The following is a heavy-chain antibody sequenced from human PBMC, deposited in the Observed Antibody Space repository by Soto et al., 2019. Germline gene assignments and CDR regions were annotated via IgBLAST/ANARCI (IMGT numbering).Heavy chain of an antibody. CDR1: VFTFSSHA. CDR2: ISYDGSNK. J-gene: IGHJ4*02. CDR3: AKYPSSGSGPFDY. Sequence: GGSLRLSCAASVFTFSSHAMSWVRQAPGKGLEWVAVISYDGSNKYYADSVKGRFTISRDNSKNTLYLQMNSLRAEDTAVYYCAKYPSSGSGPFDYWGQGTLVTVSS. V-gene: IGHV3-30*18. D-gene: IGHD3-22*01.